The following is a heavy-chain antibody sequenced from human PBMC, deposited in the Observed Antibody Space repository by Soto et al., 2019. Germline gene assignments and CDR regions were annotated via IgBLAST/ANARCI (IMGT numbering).Heavy chain of an antibody. CDR1: GGSISSYY. J-gene: IGHJ4*02. Sequence: SETLSLTCTVSGGSISSYYWSWIRQPPGKGLEWIGYIYYSGSTNYNPSLKSRVTISVDTSKNQFSLKLSSVTAADTAVYYCARKVVRYYDSSGYHYFDYWGQGTLVTVSS. V-gene: IGHV4-59*12. D-gene: IGHD3-22*01. CDR3: ARKVVRYYDSSGYHYFDY. CDR2: IYYSGST.